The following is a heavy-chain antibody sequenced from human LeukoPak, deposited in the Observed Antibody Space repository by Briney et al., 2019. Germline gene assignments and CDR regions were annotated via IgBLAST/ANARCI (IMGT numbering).Heavy chain of an antibody. CDR1: GGSISSGGYY. D-gene: IGHD1-26*01. V-gene: IGHV4-30-2*01. Sequence: PSQTLSLTCTVSGGSISSGGYYWSWIRQPPGKGLEWIGYIYHSGSTYYNPSLKSRVTMSVDTSKNQFSLKLSSVTAADTAVYYCARGASGSYYRYWGQGTLVTVSS. J-gene: IGHJ4*02. CDR3: ARGASGSYYRY. CDR2: IYHSGST.